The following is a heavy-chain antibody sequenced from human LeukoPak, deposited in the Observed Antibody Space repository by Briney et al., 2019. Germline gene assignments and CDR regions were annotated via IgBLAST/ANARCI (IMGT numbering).Heavy chain of an antibody. CDR1: GFIVSNNY. Sequence: PGGSLRLSCAASGFIVSNNYMSWVRQAPGKGLEWVSAISGSGGSTYYADSVKGRFTISRDNSKNTLYLQMNSLRAEDTAVYYCAKDLTAWFGGLDYWGQGTLVTVSS. J-gene: IGHJ4*02. V-gene: IGHV3-23*01. CDR3: AKDLTAWFGGLDY. CDR2: ISGSGGST. D-gene: IGHD3-10*01.